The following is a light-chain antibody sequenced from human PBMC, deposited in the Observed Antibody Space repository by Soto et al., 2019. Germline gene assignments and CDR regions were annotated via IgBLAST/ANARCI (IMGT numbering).Light chain of an antibody. CDR2: GAS. Sequence: EIVLTQSPGTLSLSPGERATLSCRASQSVSSNYLAWYQQKPGQAPRLLIYGASSRATGIPDRFSGSGSGTDFTLTISRLEPEDFATYYCLQHYTYPRTFGQGTKLEIK. V-gene: IGKV3-20*01. CDR3: LQHYTYPRT. CDR1: QSVSSNY. J-gene: IGKJ2*01.